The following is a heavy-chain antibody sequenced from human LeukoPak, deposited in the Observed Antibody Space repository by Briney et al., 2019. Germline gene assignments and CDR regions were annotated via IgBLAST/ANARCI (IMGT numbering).Heavy chain of an antibody. CDR1: GFTFSSYA. D-gene: IGHD6-19*01. Sequence: WGSLRLSCAASGFTFSSYAMSWVRQAPGKGLEWVSAIGGSGGSTYYADSVKGRFTISRDNSKNTLYLQMNSLRAEDTAVYYCAKDLVSGWPEGAFDIWGQGTMVTVSS. CDR2: IGGSGGST. J-gene: IGHJ3*02. V-gene: IGHV3-23*01. CDR3: AKDLVSGWPEGAFDI.